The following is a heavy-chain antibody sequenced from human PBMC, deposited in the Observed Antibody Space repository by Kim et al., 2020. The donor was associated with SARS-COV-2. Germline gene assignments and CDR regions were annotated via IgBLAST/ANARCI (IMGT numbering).Heavy chain of an antibody. J-gene: IGHJ4*02. V-gene: IGHV3-49*03. D-gene: IGHD3-10*01. CDR3: TRDRLTMVRGVIDY. Sequence: GGSLRLSCTASGFTFGDYAMSWFRQAPGKGLEWVGFIRSKAYGGTTEYAASVKGRFTISRDDSKSIAYLQMNSLKTEDTAVYYCTRDRLTMVRGVIDYWGQGTLVTVSS. CDR1: GFTFGDYA. CDR2: IRSKAYGGTT.